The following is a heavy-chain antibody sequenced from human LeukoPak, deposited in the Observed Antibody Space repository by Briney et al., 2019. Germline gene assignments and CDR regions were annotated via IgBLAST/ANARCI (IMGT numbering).Heavy chain of an antibody. D-gene: IGHD2-2*01. Sequence: SVKVSCKASGGTFSSYAISWVRQAPGQGLEWMGGIIPIFGTANYAQKFQGRVTITADESTSTAYMELSSLRSEDTAVYYCARGSRRGPAASGDAFDIWGQGTMVTVSS. CDR1: GGTFSSYA. CDR2: IIPIFGTA. J-gene: IGHJ3*02. CDR3: ARGSRRGPAASGDAFDI. V-gene: IGHV1-69*13.